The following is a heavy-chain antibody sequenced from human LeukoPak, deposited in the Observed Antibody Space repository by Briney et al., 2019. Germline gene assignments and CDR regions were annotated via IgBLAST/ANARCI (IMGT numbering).Heavy chain of an antibody. CDR2: INSDGSST. Sequence: GGSLRLSCAASGFTFSSYWMHWVRQAPGKGLVWVSRINSDGSSTSYADSVKGRFTISRDNAKKTLDLQMNSLRAEDTAVYYCAREGLAVAGRGDYWGQGTLVTVSS. CDR1: GFTFSSYW. V-gene: IGHV3-74*01. D-gene: IGHD6-19*01. J-gene: IGHJ4*02. CDR3: AREGLAVAGRGDY.